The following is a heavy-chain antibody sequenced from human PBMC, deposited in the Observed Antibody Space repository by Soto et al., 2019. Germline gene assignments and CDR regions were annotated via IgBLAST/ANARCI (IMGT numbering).Heavy chain of an antibody. CDR1: GYTFTSYY. V-gene: IGHV1-46*01. J-gene: IGHJ6*02. CDR2: INPSGGST. CDR3: ARDHSSSSQDYYYGMDV. Sequence: ASVKVSGKASGYTFTSYYMHWVRQAPGQGLEWMGIINPSGGSTSYAQKFQGRVTMTRDTSTSTVYMELSSLRSEDTAVYYCARDHSSSSQDYYYGMDVWGQGTTVTVSS. D-gene: IGHD6-6*01.